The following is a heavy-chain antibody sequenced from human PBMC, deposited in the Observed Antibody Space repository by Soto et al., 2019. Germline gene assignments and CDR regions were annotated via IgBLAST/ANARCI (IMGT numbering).Heavy chain of an antibody. CDR3: ASTGDSDAFDT. CDR1: GGPISRCGYS. CDR2: IYHSGST. Sequence: SETLCLICAVSGGPISRCGYSWSWIRQPPGKGLEWTGYIYHSGSTYYNPSLKSRVTISVDRSTNPFSLTLSSVTAAVTPVYNCASTGDSDAFDTWGQGTMVTVS. J-gene: IGHJ3*02. D-gene: IGHD7-27*01. V-gene: IGHV4-30-2*01.